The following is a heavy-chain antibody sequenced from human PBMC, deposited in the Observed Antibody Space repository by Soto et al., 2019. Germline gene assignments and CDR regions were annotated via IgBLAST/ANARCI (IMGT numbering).Heavy chain of an antibody. D-gene: IGHD5-18*01. CDR3: AKDLHAHVVQVWWDFDY. CDR1: GFTFSSYA. V-gene: IGHV3-23*01. J-gene: IGHJ4*02. CDR2: ISGGGGST. Sequence: EVRLLESGGGLVQPGGSLRLSCAASGFTFSSYAMSWVRQAPGKGLEWVSTISGGGGSTYYADSVKGRFTISRDNSTKTLYRQMNSQRAEDTAVYYCAKDLHAHVVQVWWDFDYWGQGTLVTVSS.